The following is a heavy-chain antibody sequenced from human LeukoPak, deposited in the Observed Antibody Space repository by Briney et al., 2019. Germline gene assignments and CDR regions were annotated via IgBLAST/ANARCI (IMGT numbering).Heavy chain of an antibody. D-gene: IGHD6-13*01. CDR2: IKSDGSST. V-gene: IGHV3-74*01. CDR3: ARVAAASGAFDI. CDR1: GFTFGSYW. Sequence: GGSLRLSCAASGFTFGSYWMHWVRHAPGKGLVWVSRIKSDGSSTSYADSVKGRFTISRDNAKNTLYLQMNSLRAEDTAVYYCARVAAASGAFDIWGQGTMVTVSS. J-gene: IGHJ3*02.